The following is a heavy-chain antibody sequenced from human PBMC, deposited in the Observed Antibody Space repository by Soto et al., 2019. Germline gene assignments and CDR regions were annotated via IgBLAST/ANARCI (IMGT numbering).Heavy chain of an antibody. Sequence: QVQLVQSGAEVKKPGASVKVSCKASGYTFTGYYMHWVRQALGKGLEWVAVIWYDGSNKYYADSVKGRFTISRDNSKNTLYLQMNSLRAEDTAVYYCARDDDFWSGYYFGAFDIWGQGTMVTVSS. CDR1: GYTFTGYY. J-gene: IGHJ3*02. V-gene: IGHV3-33*01. CDR3: ARDDDFWSGYYFGAFDI. CDR2: IWYDGSNK. D-gene: IGHD3-3*01.